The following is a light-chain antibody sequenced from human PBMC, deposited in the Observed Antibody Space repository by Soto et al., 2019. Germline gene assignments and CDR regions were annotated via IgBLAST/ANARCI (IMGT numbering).Light chain of an antibody. CDR1: SSDVGGYNY. V-gene: IGLV2-11*01. Sequence: QSALTQPRSVSGSPGQSVTISCTGTSSDVGGYNYVSWYQQHPDKAPKLMIYDVSKRPSGVPDRFSGSKSDNTASLTISGLQADDEADYYCCSYAGTCTDVVFGGGTKLTVL. CDR2: DVS. CDR3: CSYAGTCTDVV. J-gene: IGLJ2*01.